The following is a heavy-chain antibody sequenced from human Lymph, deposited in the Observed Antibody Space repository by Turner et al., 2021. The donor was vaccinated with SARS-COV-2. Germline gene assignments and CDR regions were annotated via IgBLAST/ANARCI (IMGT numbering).Heavy chain of an antibody. Sequence: QVQLVQSGAAVKKPGDSVKVYCKVSGYTLNELSMHWVRQAPGKGLEWMEGFDPEDGEIIYAQKFQGRVTMTEDTSTDTAYMVLSSLRSEDTAVYYCATVLCTGSSCYYYGMDVWGLGTTVTVSS. J-gene: IGHJ6*02. CDR1: GYTLNELS. V-gene: IGHV1-24*01. CDR3: ATVLCTGSSCYYYGMDV. CDR2: FDPEDGEI. D-gene: IGHD2-15*01.